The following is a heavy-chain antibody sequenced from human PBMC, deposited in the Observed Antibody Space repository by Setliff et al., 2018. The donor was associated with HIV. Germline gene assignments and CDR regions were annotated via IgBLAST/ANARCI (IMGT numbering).Heavy chain of an antibody. Sequence: ASVKVTCKASGYTFTDNYIHWVRQAPGQGLEWMGWIIPKSGGTNYAQRFQVRVTMTRDTSISTAYMELSRLRSDDTAVYYCAREVYYDSSPGGHDAFDIWGQGTMVTVSS. CDR1: GYTFTDNY. J-gene: IGHJ3*02. V-gene: IGHV1-2*02. D-gene: IGHD3-22*01. CDR2: IIPKSGGT. CDR3: AREVYYDSSPGGHDAFDI.